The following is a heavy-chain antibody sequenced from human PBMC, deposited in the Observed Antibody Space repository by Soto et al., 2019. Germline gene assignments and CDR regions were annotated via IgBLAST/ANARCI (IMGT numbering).Heavy chain of an antibody. V-gene: IGHV3-48*03. CDR3: ARDPIALAVVDGMDV. CDR1: GFGFSNYE. J-gene: IGHJ6*02. Sequence: PGGSLRLSCAASGFGFSNYEMNWVRQAPGKGLEWISYISSTGRTILYADSVKGRFTVSRDNARNSLFLQMNSLRAEDTALYYCARDPIALAVVDGMDVWGQGTTVTVSS. D-gene: IGHD6-19*01. CDR2: ISSTGRTI.